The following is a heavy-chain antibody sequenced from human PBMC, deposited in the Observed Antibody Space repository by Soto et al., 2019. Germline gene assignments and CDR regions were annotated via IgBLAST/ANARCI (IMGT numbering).Heavy chain of an antibody. J-gene: IGHJ3*02. CDR2: ISWNSNTI. CDR3: AKSSGYHDAFDI. CDR1: GFTFDNYA. Sequence: EVQLVESGGGLVQPGRSLRLSCAASGFTFDNYAMHWVRQAPGKGLEWVSGISWNSNTIAYADSVKGRFTISRDNAKNSLYLQMNSLRAEDTAVYYCAKSSGYHDAFDIWGQGTMVTVSS. V-gene: IGHV3-9*01. D-gene: IGHD3-22*01.